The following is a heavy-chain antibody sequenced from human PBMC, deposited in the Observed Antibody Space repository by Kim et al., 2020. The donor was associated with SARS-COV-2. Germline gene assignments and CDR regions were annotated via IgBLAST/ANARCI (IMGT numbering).Heavy chain of an antibody. CDR1: GFSFSNLG. Sequence: GGSLRLSCAASGFSFSNLGMHWVRQAPGKGLEWVAVIWYDGTNEYYADSVKGRFTVSRDNSNNTLYLQMNGLRADDTAVYYCARDAYGSGTYYKFFDYCGHGTLVTASS. CDR2: IWYDGTNE. D-gene: IGHD3-10*01. J-gene: IGHJ4*01. CDR3: ARDAYGSGTYYKFFDY. V-gene: IGHV3-33*01.